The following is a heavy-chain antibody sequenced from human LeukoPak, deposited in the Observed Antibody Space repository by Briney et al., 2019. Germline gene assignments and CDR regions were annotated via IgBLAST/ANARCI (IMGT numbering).Heavy chain of an antibody. V-gene: IGHV1-2*02. D-gene: IGHD2-15*01. CDR3: ARGGGIVVVVAATLT. Sequence: ASVKVSCKASGYTFTSYDINWVRQAPGQGLEWMGWINPNSGGTNYAQKFQGRVTMTRDTSISTAYMELSRLRSDDTAVYYCARGGGIVVVVAATLTWGQGTLVTVSS. J-gene: IGHJ4*02. CDR2: INPNSGGT. CDR1: GYTFTSYD.